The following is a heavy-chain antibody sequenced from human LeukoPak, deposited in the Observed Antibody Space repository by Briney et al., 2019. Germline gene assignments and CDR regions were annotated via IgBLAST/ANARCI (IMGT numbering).Heavy chain of an antibody. D-gene: IGHD6-19*01. CDR3: ASGAVAGTFDY. Sequence: SETLSLTCTVSGGSISSGSYYWSWIRQPAGKGLEWIGRIYTSGSTNYNPSLKSRVTISVDTSKNQFSLKLSSVTAADTAVYYCASGAVAGTFDYWGQGTLVTVSS. V-gene: IGHV4-61*02. CDR1: GGSISSGSYY. J-gene: IGHJ4*02. CDR2: IYTSGST.